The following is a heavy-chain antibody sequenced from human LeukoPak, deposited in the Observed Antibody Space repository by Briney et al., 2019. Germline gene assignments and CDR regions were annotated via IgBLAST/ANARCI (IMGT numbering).Heavy chain of an antibody. Sequence: SETLSLTCTVSGDSISSYYWSWIRQPPGKGLEWIGYIYYSGSTNYNPSLKSRVTISVDTSKNQFSLKLNSVTAADTAVYYCARARDDSYDYYYGVDVWGQGTTVTVSS. CDR3: ARARDDSYDYYYGVDV. CDR2: IYYSGST. V-gene: IGHV4-59*01. D-gene: IGHD2-21*02. J-gene: IGHJ6*02. CDR1: GDSISSYY.